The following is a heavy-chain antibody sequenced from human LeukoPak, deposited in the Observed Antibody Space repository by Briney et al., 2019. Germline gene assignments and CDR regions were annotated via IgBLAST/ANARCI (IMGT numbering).Heavy chain of an antibody. J-gene: IGHJ5*02. CDR3: ARASYGSASP. V-gene: IGHV3-30-3*01. CDR1: GFTFSSYA. D-gene: IGHD3-10*01. Sequence: PGRSLRLSCAASGFTFSSYAMHWVRQAPGKGLEWVAVISYDGSNKYYADPVKGRFTISRDNSKNTLYLQMNSLRAEDTAVYYCARASYGSASPWGQGTLVTVSS. CDR2: ISYDGSNK.